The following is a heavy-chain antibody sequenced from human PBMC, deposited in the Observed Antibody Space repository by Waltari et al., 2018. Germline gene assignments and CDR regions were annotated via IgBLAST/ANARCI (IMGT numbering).Heavy chain of an antibody. CDR2: ISGSGGST. J-gene: IGHJ4*02. V-gene: IGHV3-23*04. Sequence: EVQLVESGGGLVQPGGSLRPSCAASGFTFSSYATRWFRQAPGKGLEWVSAISGSGGSTYYADSVKGRFTISRDNSKNTLYLQMNSLRAEDTAVYYCAKDPEWELLLDYWGQGTLVTVSS. CDR1: GFTFSSYA. D-gene: IGHD1-26*01. CDR3: AKDPEWELLLDY.